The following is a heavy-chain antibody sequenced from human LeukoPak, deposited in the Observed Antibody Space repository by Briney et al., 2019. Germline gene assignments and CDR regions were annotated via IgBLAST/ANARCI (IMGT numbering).Heavy chain of an antibody. CDR3: ARSLGSTSGWRTFDY. CDR2: TYYRSKWYN. V-gene: IGHV6-1*01. Sequence: SQTLSLTFAISGDSVSSGSAAWNWIRQSPSRGLEWLGRTYYRSKWYNDYVASVKGRISINPDTSKNQFSLQLNSVTPEDTAVYYCARSLGSTSGWRTFDYWGQGTLVTVSS. D-gene: IGHD6-19*01. J-gene: IGHJ4*02. CDR1: GDSVSSGSAA.